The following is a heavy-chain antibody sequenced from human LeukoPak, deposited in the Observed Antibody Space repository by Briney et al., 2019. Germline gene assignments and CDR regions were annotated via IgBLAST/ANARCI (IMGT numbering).Heavy chain of an antibody. V-gene: IGHV1-2*02. CDR1: GYTFTGYY. CDR2: INPNSGGT. D-gene: IGHD6-13*01. CDR3: ARRSSRWYGNYFFDY. J-gene: IGHJ4*02. Sequence: GASVKVSCKASGYTFTGYYMHWVRQAPGQGLEWMGWINPNSGGTNYAQKFQGRVTMTRDTSTSTVYMELSSLRSEDSALYYCARRSSRWYGNYFFDYWGQGTLVTVSS.